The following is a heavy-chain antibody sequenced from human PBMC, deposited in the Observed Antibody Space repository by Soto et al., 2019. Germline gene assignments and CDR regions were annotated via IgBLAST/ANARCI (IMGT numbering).Heavy chain of an antibody. V-gene: IGHV1-18*01. J-gene: IGHJ5*02. CDR2: INTYNGNT. CDR3: AREPAAGDWFDP. Sequence: QVQLVQSGAEVKKPGASVKVSCKASGYSFTSYGITWVRQAPGQGLEWMGWINTYNGNTNYAQKLQGRVTMTTDTSTSTAYMELRSLRSDDTAVYYCAREPAAGDWFDPWGQGTLVTVSS. D-gene: IGHD6-13*01. CDR1: GYSFTSYG.